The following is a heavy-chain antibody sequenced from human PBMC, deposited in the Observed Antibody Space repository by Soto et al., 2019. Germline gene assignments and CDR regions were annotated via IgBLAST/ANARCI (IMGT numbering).Heavy chain of an antibody. Sequence: DSWKASCKGSWYTFTIYGISWVRQAPGQGLEWMGWISAYNGNTNYAQKLQGRVTMTTDTSTSTAYMELRSLRSDDTAVYYCAKDNYSNYAHFDYWGQGTLVTVSS. V-gene: IGHV1-18*01. J-gene: IGHJ4*02. D-gene: IGHD4-4*01. CDR2: ISAYNGNT. CDR1: WYTFTIYG. CDR3: AKDNYSNYAHFDY.